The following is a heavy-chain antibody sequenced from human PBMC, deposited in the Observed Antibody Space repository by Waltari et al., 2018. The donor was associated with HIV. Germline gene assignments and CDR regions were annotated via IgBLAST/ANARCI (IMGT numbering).Heavy chain of an antibody. CDR3: ASLAAAVYFDA. CDR2: GDPEDRET. V-gene: IGHV1-69-2*01. J-gene: IGHJ4*02. CDR1: GYTFTDYY. Sequence: EVHFVQSGPEVKKPGATMKISCAISGYTFTDYYIPWAREAPGKGLEWMGLGDPEDRETVYAEKFQDRLTTSADTSTDTVYIRLTGLRSDDTAIYYWASLAAAVYFDAWSQGSPLTVSS. D-gene: IGHD6-13*01.